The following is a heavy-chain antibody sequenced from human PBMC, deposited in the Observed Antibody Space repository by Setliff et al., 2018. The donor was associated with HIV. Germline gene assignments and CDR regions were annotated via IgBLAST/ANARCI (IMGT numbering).Heavy chain of an antibody. Sequence: GGSLRLSCTFYGFSFNSYGMKWVRQAPGKGLEWVSSISYDSRFIYHADSMKGRFTISRDNAKTLVYLQMNSLRAGDTAVYYCAKSHRSCTGDTCYTSFLFESWGQGTLVTVSS. CDR3: AKSHRSCTGDTCYTSFLFES. V-gene: IGHV3-21*04. CDR1: GFSFNSYG. CDR2: ISYDSRFI. D-gene: IGHD1-26*01. J-gene: IGHJ4*02.